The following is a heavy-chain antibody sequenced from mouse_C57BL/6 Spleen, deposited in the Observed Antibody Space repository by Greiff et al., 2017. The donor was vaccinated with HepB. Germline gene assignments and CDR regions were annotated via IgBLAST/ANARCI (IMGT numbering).Heavy chain of an antibody. CDR1: GFTFSSYA. J-gene: IGHJ1*03. V-gene: IGHV5-4*01. CDR2: ISDGGSYT. Sequence: EVQRVESGGGLVKPGGSLKLSCAASGFTFSSYAMSWVRQTPEKRLEWVATISDGGSYTYYPDNVKGRFTISRDNSKNNLYLQLSHLTSEDTAMYYSARDWGTAHGNFDVWGTGTTVTVSS. CDR3: ARDWGTAHGNFDV. D-gene: IGHD2-14*01.